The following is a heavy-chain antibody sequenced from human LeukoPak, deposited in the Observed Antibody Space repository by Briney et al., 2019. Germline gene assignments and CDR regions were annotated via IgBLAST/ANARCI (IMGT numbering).Heavy chain of an antibody. V-gene: IGHV3-23*01. Sequence: GGSLRLSCAASEFTFSNYAMNWVRQAPGKGLEWVSGISGSGGSTYYADSVKGRFTISRDNSKNTLYLQMNSLRAEDTAVYYCAKFEWFGEPTFDYWGQGTLVTVSS. CDR3: AKFEWFGEPTFDY. CDR2: ISGSGGST. J-gene: IGHJ4*02. CDR1: EFTFSNYA. D-gene: IGHD3-10*01.